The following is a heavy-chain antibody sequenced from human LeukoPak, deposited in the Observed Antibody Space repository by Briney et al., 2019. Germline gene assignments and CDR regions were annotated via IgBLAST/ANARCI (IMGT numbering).Heavy chain of an antibody. Sequence: GGSLRLSCAASGFSFSGYWMSWVPRAPGKGLEWVANIKKDDGSEKYYADPVKGRFTISRDNAKNLLYLQMNSLRVEDTAVYYCVRDFVYSTGWGQGTLVTVSS. J-gene: IGHJ4*02. V-gene: IGHV3-7*03. CDR2: IKKDDGSEK. CDR3: VRDFVYSTG. CDR1: GFSFSGYW. D-gene: IGHD2-8*02.